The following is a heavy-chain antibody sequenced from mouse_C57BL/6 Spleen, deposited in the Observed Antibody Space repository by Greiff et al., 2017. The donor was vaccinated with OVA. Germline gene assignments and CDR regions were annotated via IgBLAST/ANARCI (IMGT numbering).Heavy chain of an antibody. CDR2: IDPNSGGT. V-gene: IGHV1-72*01. Sequence: VQLQQPGAELVKPGASVKLSCKASGYTFTSYWMHWVKQRPGRGLEWIGRIDPNSGGTKYNEKFKSKATLTVDKPSSTAYMQLSSLTSEDSAVYYCARRPIYDGYYWFAYWGQGTLVTVSA. J-gene: IGHJ3*01. CDR3: ARRPIYDGYYWFAY. CDR1: GYTFTSYW. D-gene: IGHD2-3*01.